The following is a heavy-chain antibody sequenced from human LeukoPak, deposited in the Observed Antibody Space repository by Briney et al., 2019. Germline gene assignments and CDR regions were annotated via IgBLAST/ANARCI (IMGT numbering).Heavy chain of an antibody. CDR1: GGSINSDGYY. CDR3: AKVATPSQTSDY. J-gene: IGHJ4*02. Sequence: SETLSLTCTVSGGSINSDGYYWNWLRQPPGKGLEWIGYIYYSGSTYYNPSLKSRLTISVDTSKNQFSLKLSSVTAADTAVYYCAKVATPSQTSDYWGQGSLVTVSS. V-gene: IGHV4-31*03. CDR2: IYYSGST.